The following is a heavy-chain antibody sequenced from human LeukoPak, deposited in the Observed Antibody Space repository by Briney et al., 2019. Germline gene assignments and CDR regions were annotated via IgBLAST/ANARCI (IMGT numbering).Heavy chain of an antibody. D-gene: IGHD6-6*01. Sequence: SETLSLTCTVSGGSISSGDYYWSWIRQPPGKGLEWIGYIYYSGSTYYNPSLKSRVTISVDTSKNQFSLKLSSVTAADTAVFYCARDTVATRRMDVWGKGITVTASS. V-gene: IGHV4-30-4*08. CDR3: ARDTVATRRMDV. CDR1: GGSISSGDYY. J-gene: IGHJ6*04. CDR2: IYYSGST.